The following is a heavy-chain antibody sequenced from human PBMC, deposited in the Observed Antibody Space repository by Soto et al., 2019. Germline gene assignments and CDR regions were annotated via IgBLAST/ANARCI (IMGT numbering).Heavy chain of an antibody. CDR3: ARDGGRHSGGSDY. J-gene: IGHJ4*02. CDR2: IIPSFGTA. D-gene: IGHD1-26*01. Sequence: QVQLVQSGAEVKKPGSSVKVSCKASGGTFSSYSINWVRQAPGQGLEWMGEIIPSFGTANYAQKFQGRVTITAVESTCTAYMALSSLRSEETAVYYCARDGGRHSGGSDYWGKGTLVTVPS. V-gene: IGHV1-69*01. CDR1: GGTFSSYS.